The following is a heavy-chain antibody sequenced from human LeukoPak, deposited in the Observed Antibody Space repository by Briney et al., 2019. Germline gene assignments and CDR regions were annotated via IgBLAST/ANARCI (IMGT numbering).Heavy chain of an antibody. J-gene: IGHJ4*02. CDR2: IGSSSSYI. Sequence: PGGPLRLSCAASGFTFSSYSMNWVRQAPGKGLEWVSSIGSSSSYIYYADSVKGRFTISRDNAKNSLYLQMNSLRAEDTAVYYCASMNLGYCSGGSCEGDYWGQGTLVTVSS. CDR3: ASMNLGYCSGGSCEGDY. CDR1: GFTFSSYS. D-gene: IGHD2-15*01. V-gene: IGHV3-21*01.